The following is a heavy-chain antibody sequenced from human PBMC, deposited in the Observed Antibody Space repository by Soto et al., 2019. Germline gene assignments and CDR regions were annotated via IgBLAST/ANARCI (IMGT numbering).Heavy chain of an antibody. Sequence: QHGGSLRLSCAASGFSFSSYGMHWVRQAPGKGLEWVAVIWYDGSNKYYADSVKGRFTISRDNSKNTLYLQMNSLRAEDTAVYYCARGGADYYYYGMDVWGQGTTVTVSS. J-gene: IGHJ6*02. CDR3: ARGGADYYYYGMDV. CDR2: IWYDGSNK. CDR1: GFSFSSYG. V-gene: IGHV3-33*01. D-gene: IGHD6-13*01.